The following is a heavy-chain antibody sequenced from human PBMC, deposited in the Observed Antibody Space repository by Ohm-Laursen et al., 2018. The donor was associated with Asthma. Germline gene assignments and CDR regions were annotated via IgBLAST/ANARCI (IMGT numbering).Heavy chain of an antibody. J-gene: IGHJ4*02. CDR3: ARDVSKSRITIFGVVILDY. CDR1: GFTFSSYG. Sequence: SLRLSCAASGFTFSSYGMHWVRQAPGKGLEWVAVIPYDGSNKYYADSVKGRFTISRDNSKNTLYLQMNSLRAEDTAVYYCARDVSKSRITIFGVVILDYWGQGTLVTVSS. V-gene: IGHV3-30*03. D-gene: IGHD3-3*01. CDR2: IPYDGSNK.